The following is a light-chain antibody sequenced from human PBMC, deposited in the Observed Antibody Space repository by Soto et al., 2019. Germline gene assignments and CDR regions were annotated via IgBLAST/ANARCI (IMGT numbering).Light chain of an antibody. Sequence: EVVMKQSPATLSVSPGERATLSCRASQSVGSNLAWYQQKPGQAPRLLIYVASTRATGIPARFSGSGSGTEFTLTISSLQSEDFAVYYCQQYYNWPPLTFGGGTKVDIK. CDR3: QQYYNWPPLT. V-gene: IGKV3-15*01. J-gene: IGKJ4*01. CDR1: QSVGSN. CDR2: VAS.